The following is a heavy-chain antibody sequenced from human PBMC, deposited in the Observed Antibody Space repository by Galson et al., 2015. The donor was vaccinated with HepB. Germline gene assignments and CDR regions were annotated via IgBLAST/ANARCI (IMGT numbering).Heavy chain of an antibody. CDR2: ISYDGSNK. CDR1: GFTFSSYG. Sequence: SLRLSCAASGFTFSSYGMHWVRQAPGKGLEWVAVISYDGSNKYYADSVKGRFTISRDNSKNTLYLQMNSLRAEDTAVYYCAKIEEGEDIVVVPAAILGAFDIWGQGTMVTVSS. D-gene: IGHD2-2*01. V-gene: IGHV3-30*18. CDR3: AKIEEGEDIVVVPAAILGAFDI. J-gene: IGHJ3*02.